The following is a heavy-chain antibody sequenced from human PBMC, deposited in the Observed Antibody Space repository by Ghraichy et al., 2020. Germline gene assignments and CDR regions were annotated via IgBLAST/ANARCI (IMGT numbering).Heavy chain of an antibody. CDR3: VSAQDIVVVPDYYYYYGMDV. V-gene: IGHV3-64D*06. CDR1: GFTFSSYA. D-gene: IGHD2-2*01. J-gene: IGHJ6*02. CDR2: ISSNGGST. Sequence: RGSLRLSCSASGFTFSSYAMHWVRQAPGKGLEYVSAISSNGGSTYYADSVKGRFTISRDNSKNTLYLQMSSLRAEDTAVYYCVSAQDIVVVPDYYYYYGMDVWGQGTTVTVSS.